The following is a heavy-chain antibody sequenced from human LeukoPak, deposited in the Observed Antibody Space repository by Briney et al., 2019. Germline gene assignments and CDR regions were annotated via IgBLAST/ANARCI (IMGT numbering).Heavy chain of an antibody. CDR1: GFTFSSYA. V-gene: IGHV3-23*01. D-gene: IGHD3-3*01. CDR2: ISGSGGST. J-gene: IGHJ4*02. CDR3: ATGFLEWLLFPSQIDY. Sequence: GGSLRLYCAASGFTFSSYAMSRVRQAPGKGLEWVSAISGSGGSTYYADSVKGRFTISRDNSKNTLYLQMNSLRAEDTAVYYCATGFLEWLLFPSQIDYWGQGTLVTVSS.